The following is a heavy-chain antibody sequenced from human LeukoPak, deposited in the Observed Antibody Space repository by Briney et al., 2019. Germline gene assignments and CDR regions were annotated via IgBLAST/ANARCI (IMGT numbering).Heavy chain of an antibody. D-gene: IGHD1-1*01. CDR3: ARDQQLERRSDYYYYMDV. J-gene: IGHJ6*03. CDR2: INPNSGGT. CDR1: GYTFTGYY. Sequence: ASVKVSCKASGYTFTGYYMHWVRQAPGQGLEWMGWINPNSGGTNYAQKFQGRVTVTRDTSNSTAYMELSRLRSDDTAVYYCARDQQLERRSDYYYYMDVWGKGTTVTVSS. V-gene: IGHV1-2*02.